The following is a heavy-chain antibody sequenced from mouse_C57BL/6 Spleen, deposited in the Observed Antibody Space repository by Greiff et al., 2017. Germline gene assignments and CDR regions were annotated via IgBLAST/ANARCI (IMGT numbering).Heavy chain of an antibody. CDR1: GYTFTDYE. CDR3: TRVRAQGYYAMDD. CDR2: IDPETGGT. V-gene: IGHV1-15*01. Sequence: QVQLQQSGAELVRPGASVTLSCKASGYTFTDYEMHWVKQTPVHGLEWIGAIDPETGGTAYNQKFKGKAILTADKSSSTAYMELRSLTSEDSAVYYCTRVRAQGYYAMDDWGQGTSVTVSS. J-gene: IGHJ4*01. D-gene: IGHD3-2*02.